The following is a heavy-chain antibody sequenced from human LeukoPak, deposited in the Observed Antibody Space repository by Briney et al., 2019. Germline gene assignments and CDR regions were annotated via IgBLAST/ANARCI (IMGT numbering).Heavy chain of an antibody. Sequence: RASVKVSCKASGGTFSSYAISWVRQAPGQGLEWMGGIIPIFGTANYAQKFQGRVTITADESTSTAYMELSSLRSEDTAVYYCARAPSYSGSGEDEYYYYGMDVWGQGTTVTVSS. CDR1: GGTFSSYA. J-gene: IGHJ6*02. CDR3: ARAPSYSGSGEDEYYYYGMDV. V-gene: IGHV1-69*13. D-gene: IGHD1-26*01. CDR2: IIPIFGTA.